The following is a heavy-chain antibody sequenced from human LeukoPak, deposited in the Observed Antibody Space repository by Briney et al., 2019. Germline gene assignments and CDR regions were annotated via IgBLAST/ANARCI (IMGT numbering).Heavy chain of an antibody. Sequence: GSSVKVSCKASGGTFSSYAISWVRQAPGQGLEWMGGIIPIFGTASYAQKFQGRVTITADESTSTAYMELSSLRSEDTAVYYCARVIGYSSSTPYGMDVWGQGTTVTVSS. V-gene: IGHV1-69*01. CDR3: ARVIGYSSSTPYGMDV. J-gene: IGHJ6*02. CDR2: IIPIFGTA. D-gene: IGHD6-13*01. CDR1: GGTFSSYA.